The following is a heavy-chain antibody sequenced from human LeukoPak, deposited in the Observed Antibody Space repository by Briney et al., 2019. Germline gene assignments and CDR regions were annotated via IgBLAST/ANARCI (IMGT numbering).Heavy chain of an antibody. CDR3: ARAPQWELLQRGVWYFDY. CDR2: ISGSSSDI. J-gene: IGHJ4*02. D-gene: IGHD1-26*01. V-gene: IGHV3-21*01. Sequence: PGGSLRLSCAASGFTFSGYSLNWVRQAPGKGLEWVSSISGSSSDIYYADSVKGRFTISRDNAKKSLYLELNSLRAEDTAVYYCARAPQWELLQRGVWYFDYWGQGTLVTVSS. CDR1: GFTFSGYS.